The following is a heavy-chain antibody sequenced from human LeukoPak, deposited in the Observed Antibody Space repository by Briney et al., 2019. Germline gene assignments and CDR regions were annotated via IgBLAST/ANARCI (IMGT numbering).Heavy chain of an antibody. CDR2: INHSGST. Sequence: SETLSLTCAVYGGSFSGYYWSWIRQPPGKALEWIGEINHSGSTNYNPSLKSRVTISVDTSKNQFSLKLSSVTAADTAVYYCARGDPGYCSGGSCYRTRDAFDIWGQGTMVTVSS. D-gene: IGHD2-15*01. J-gene: IGHJ3*02. CDR3: ARGDPGYCSGGSCYRTRDAFDI. CDR1: GGSFSGYY. V-gene: IGHV4-34*01.